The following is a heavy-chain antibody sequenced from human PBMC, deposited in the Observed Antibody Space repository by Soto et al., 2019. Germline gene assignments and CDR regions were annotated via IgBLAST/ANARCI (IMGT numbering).Heavy chain of an antibody. CDR1: GYTFTGYY. D-gene: IGHD1-7*01. Sequence: ASVKVSCKASGYTFTGYYMHWVQQAPEQGLEWMGWINPNSGGTNYAQKFQGWVTMTRDTSISTAYMELSRLRSDDTAVYYCARVPPPDKPATTPDYYYYSGMDVWGQGTTVTVSS. V-gene: IGHV1-2*04. CDR3: ARVPPPDKPATTPDYYYYSGMDV. J-gene: IGHJ6*02. CDR2: INPNSGGT.